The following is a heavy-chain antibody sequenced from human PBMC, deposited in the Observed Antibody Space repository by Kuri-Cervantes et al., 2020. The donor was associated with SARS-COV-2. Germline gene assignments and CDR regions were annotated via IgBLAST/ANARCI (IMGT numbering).Heavy chain of an antibody. Sequence: GGSLRLSCAASGFTFGDYYMTWIRQAPGKGLEWVSYISNGGSYTNYADSVKGRFTISRDNAKNSLYLQMSSLRGDDTAVYYCARGMGAGATSWSFDYWGQGTLVTVSS. J-gene: IGHJ4*02. CDR2: ISNGGSYT. V-gene: IGHV3-11*06. CDR1: GFTFGDYY. CDR3: ARGMGAGATSWSFDY. D-gene: IGHD1-26*01.